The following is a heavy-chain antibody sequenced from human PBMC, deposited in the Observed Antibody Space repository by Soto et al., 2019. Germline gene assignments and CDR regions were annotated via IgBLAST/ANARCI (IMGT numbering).Heavy chain of an antibody. CDR2: INSDGSST. V-gene: IGHV3-74*01. J-gene: IGHJ6*02. Sequence: GGSLRLSCAASGFTFSSYWMHWVRQAPGKGLVWVSRINSDGSSTSYADSVKGRFTISRDNAKNTLYLQMNSLRAEDTAVYDCARFVMVRGVIDYYYYGMDVWGQGTTVTVSS. D-gene: IGHD3-10*01. CDR1: GFTFSSYW. CDR3: ARFVMVRGVIDYYYYGMDV.